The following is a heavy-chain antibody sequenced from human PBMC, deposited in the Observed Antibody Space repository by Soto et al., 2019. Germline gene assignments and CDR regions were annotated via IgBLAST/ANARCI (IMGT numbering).Heavy chain of an antibody. D-gene: IGHD2-2*01. CDR3: ARDLDMAMSRGAFDI. CDR2: IYYSGST. Sequence: SEALSVTCTVSGGSISRGDYYWSWIRQPPGKGLEWIGYIYYSGSTYYNPSLKSRVTISVDTSKNQFSLRLRSVTAADTAVYYCARDLDMAMSRGAFDIWGQGTMVTVSS. CDR1: GGSISRGDYY. V-gene: IGHV4-30-4*01. J-gene: IGHJ3*02.